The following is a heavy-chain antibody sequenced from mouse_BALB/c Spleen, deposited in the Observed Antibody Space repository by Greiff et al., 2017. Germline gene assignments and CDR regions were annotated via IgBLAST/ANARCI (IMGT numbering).Heavy chain of an antibody. Sequence: EVQGVESGGGLVKPGGSLKLSCAASGFTFSSYAMSWVRQTPEKRLEWVASISSGGSTYYPDSVKGRFTISRDNARNILYLQMSSLRSEDTAMYYCARGLYGNYAMDYWGQGTPVTVSS. CDR2: ISSGGST. CDR1: GFTFSSYA. D-gene: IGHD2-1*01. V-gene: IGHV5-6-5*01. J-gene: IGHJ4*01. CDR3: ARGLYGNYAMDY.